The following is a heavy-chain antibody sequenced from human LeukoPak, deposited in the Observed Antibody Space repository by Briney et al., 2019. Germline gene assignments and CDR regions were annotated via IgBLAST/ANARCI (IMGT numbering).Heavy chain of an antibody. Sequence: ASVKVSCKAPGYTFTNYDITWVRQASGEGLEWMGWMNPNNGNTGYAQRFQGRVTLTRDTSISTAYMELSSLRSEDTAVYYCSRGFLDYDTTDYAFSYYWGQGTLVTVSS. D-gene: IGHD3-22*01. J-gene: IGHJ4*02. CDR3: SRGFLDYDTTDYAFSYY. CDR2: MNPNNGNT. V-gene: IGHV1-8*01. CDR1: GYTFTNYD.